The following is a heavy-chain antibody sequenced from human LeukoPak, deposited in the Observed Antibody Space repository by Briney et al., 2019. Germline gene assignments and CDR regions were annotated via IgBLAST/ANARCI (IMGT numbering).Heavy chain of an antibody. CDR2: ISAYNGNT. J-gene: IGHJ6*02. V-gene: IGHV1-18*01. CDR3: ARGSGAYGMDV. D-gene: IGHD6-19*01. CDR1: GYSFTSYG. Sequence: EASVKVSCKTSGYSFTSYGINWVRQAPGQGLEWMGWISAYNGNTDYAQKFQGRVTMTTDTSTSTVYMELRSLRSDDTAVYYCARGSGAYGMDVWGQGTTVTVSS.